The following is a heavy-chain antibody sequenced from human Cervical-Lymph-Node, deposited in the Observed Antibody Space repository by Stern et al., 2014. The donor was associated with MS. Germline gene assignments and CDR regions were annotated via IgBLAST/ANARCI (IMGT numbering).Heavy chain of an antibody. V-gene: IGHV1-69*01. CDR2: IIPIFGTA. CDR1: GGTFSTYG. Sequence: VQLGESASEVKKPGSSVKVSCKASGGTFSTYGISWVRQAPGQGLEWMGGIIPIFGTANYAQKFQGRVTITADESTNTAYMELSSLRSEDTAVYYCAREFNYDSSGYYFYYWGQGTLVTVSS. CDR3: AREFNYDSSGYYFYY. J-gene: IGHJ4*02. D-gene: IGHD3-22*01.